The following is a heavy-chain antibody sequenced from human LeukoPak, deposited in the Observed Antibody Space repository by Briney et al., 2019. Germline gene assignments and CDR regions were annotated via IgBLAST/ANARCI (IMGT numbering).Heavy chain of an antibody. CDR3: ARDRYYDFWSGYLSPLDC. CDR2: INPSGGST. D-gene: IGHD3-3*01. CDR1: GYTFTSYY. Sequence: ASVKVSCKASGYTFTSYYMHWVRQAPGQGLEWMGIINPSGGSTSYAQKFQGRVTMTRDTSTSAVYMELSSLRSEDTAVYYCARDRYYDFWSGYLSPLDCWGQGTLVTVSS. V-gene: IGHV1-46*01. J-gene: IGHJ4*02.